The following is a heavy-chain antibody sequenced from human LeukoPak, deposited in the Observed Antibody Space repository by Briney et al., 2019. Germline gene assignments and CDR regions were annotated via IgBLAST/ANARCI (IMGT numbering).Heavy chain of an antibody. CDR1: GYTFTSYD. CDR3: ASRDCSGGSCYAGFDP. Sequence: ASVKVSCKXSGYTFTSYDINWVRQATGQGLEWMGWMNPNSGNTGYAQKFQGRVTMTRNTSISTAYMELSSLRSEDTAVYYCASRDCSGGSCYAGFDPWGQGTLVTVSS. D-gene: IGHD2-15*01. V-gene: IGHV1-8*01. J-gene: IGHJ5*02. CDR2: MNPNSGNT.